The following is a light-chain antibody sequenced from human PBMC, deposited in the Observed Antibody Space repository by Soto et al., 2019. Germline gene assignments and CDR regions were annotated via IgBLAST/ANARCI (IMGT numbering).Light chain of an antibody. CDR2: GAS. CDR1: QSVSSSY. J-gene: IGKJ5*01. V-gene: IGKV3-20*01. Sequence: IMLKQSLSSLSFYTLYIASLSFRASQSVSSSYLACYQQKPGQAPRLLIYGASSRATGITDRFSGSGSGTDFTLTISRREPEDFEEYYCQQYGSSSPLNLGQWARLVI. CDR3: QQYGSSSPLN.